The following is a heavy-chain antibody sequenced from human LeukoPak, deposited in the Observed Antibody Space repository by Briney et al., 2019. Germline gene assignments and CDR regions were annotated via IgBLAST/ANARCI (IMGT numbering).Heavy chain of an antibody. V-gene: IGHV3-30*18. CDR3: AKLGTPQMVRGTIDY. CDR2: ISYDGSNK. J-gene: IGHJ4*02. CDR1: GFTFSSYG. Sequence: PGGSLRLSCAASGFTFSSYGMHWVRQAPGKGLEWVAVISYDGSNKYYADSVKGRFTISRDNSKNTLYLQMNSLRAEDTAVYYCAKLGTPQMVRGTIDYWGQGTLVTVSS. D-gene: IGHD3-10*01.